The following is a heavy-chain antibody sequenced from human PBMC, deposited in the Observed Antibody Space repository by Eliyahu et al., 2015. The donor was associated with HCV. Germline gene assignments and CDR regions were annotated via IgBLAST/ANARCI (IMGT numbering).Heavy chain of an antibody. CDR2: IYHSGGT. V-gene: IGHV4-39*01. CDR1: GGSISSRSYY. Sequence: QLQLQESGPGLVKSSETLSLTCTVSGGSISSRSYYWGWIRQPPGKGLEWIGSIYHSGGTYYNPSLKSRVTISVDTSKNQFSLKLSSVTAADTAVYYCARRVANSGYLHDAFDIWGQGTMVTVSS. D-gene: IGHD3-22*01. CDR3: ARRVANSGYLHDAFDI. J-gene: IGHJ3*02.